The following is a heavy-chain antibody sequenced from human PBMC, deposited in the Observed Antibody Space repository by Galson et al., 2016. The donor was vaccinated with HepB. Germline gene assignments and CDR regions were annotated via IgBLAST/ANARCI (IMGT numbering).Heavy chain of an antibody. V-gene: IGHV4-59*12. D-gene: IGHD1-14*01. Sequence: SETLSLTCTVSGGSIGTNYWSWIRQPPGEGLEWIGYMYNSAITNYNPSLKSRATISVDTSKNQVSLKLTSVTAADTAVYYCAREINRYSGFDVWGQGTTVTVSS. J-gene: IGHJ6*02. CDR1: GGSIGTNY. CDR3: AREINRYSGFDV. CDR2: MYNSAIT.